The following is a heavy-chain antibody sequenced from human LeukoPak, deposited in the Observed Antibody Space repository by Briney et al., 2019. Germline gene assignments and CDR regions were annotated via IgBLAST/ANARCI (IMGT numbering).Heavy chain of an antibody. V-gene: IGHV4-59*02. CDR2: IYYGGST. CDR1: GGSVSDFY. Sequence: PSETLSLTCSVSGGSVSDFYWSWIRQSPGKGLEWIGYIYYGGSTTYSPSLKSPVSISRETSRNQLSLKLTSMTAADTAVYYCARNGGSRFFYMDIWGEGTTVSV. CDR3: ARNGGSRFFYMDI. J-gene: IGHJ6*03. D-gene: IGHD3-16*01.